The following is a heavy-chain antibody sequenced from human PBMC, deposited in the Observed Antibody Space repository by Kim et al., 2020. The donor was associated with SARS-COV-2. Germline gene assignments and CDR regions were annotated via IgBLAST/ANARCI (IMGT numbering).Heavy chain of an antibody. CDR3: ARGTWFGDLGSMGV. V-gene: IGHV4-39*07. CDR2: IYFSGSS. Sequence: SETLSLTCSVSGVFVTSPHYYWAWIRQSPGKGLEWVGGIYFSGSSYYPPSLRSRVSMSLDTSKNQFSLNLNSVTAADTAVYYCARGTWFGDLGSMGVWGQGTTVTVSS. CDR1: GVFVTSPHYY. D-gene: IGHD3-10*01. J-gene: IGHJ6*02.